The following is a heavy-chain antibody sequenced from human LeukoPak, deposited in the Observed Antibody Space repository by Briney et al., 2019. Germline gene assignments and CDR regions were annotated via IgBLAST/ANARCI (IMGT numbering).Heavy chain of an antibody. Sequence: SVKVSCKASGGTFISYAISWVRQAPGQGLEWMGGIIPIFGTANYAQKFQGRVTITADESTSTAYMELSSLRSEDTAVYYCATYGSVRYYNTSLVYWGQGTLVTVSS. CDR1: GGTFISYA. CDR3: ATYGSVRYYNTSLVY. D-gene: IGHD3-10*01. J-gene: IGHJ4*02. CDR2: IIPIFGTA. V-gene: IGHV1-69*13.